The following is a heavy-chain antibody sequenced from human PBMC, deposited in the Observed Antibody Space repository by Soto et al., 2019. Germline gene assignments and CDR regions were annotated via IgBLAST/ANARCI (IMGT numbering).Heavy chain of an antibody. J-gene: IGHJ6*02. CDR1: GCTFSSYA. CDR3: ARYDGMDV. CDR2: ISYYGSNK. V-gene: IGHV3-30*14. Sequence: GSLLRTCTASGCTFSSYAMHWVRQAPGKGLEWVAVISYYGSNKYYADSVKGRFTISRDNSKNTLYLQMNSLRAEDTAVYYCARYDGMDVWGQGTTVTVSS.